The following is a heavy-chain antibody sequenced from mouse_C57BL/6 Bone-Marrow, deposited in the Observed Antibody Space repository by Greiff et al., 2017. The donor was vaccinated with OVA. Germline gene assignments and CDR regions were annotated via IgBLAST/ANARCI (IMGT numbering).Heavy chain of an antibody. CDR1: GFTFSSYA. CDR2: ISSGGDYI. Sequence: EVKLMESGEGLVKPGGSLKLSCAASGFTFSSYAMSWVRQTPEKRLEWVAYISSGGDYIYYADTVKGRFTISRDNARNTLYLQMSSLKSEDTAMYYCTREGRLTGTTYYFDYWGQGTTLTVSS. J-gene: IGHJ2*01. D-gene: IGHD4-1*01. CDR3: TREGRLTGTTYYFDY. V-gene: IGHV5-9-1*02.